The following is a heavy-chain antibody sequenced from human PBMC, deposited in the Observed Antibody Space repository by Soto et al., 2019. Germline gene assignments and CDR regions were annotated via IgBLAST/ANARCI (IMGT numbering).Heavy chain of an antibody. J-gene: IGHJ6*02. V-gene: IGHV4-59*01. CDR3: ARDRAEGSSSSPAGGRDV. CDR1: GGSIRTYY. D-gene: IGHD6-6*01. CDR2: IHYSGVT. Sequence: SETLSLTGSVSGGSIRTYYWNWILQPPGGGLEWIAYIHYSGVTNYSPSLRCRVSISIDRSNNEFSLKVSSVTAADTAVYYLARDRAEGSSSSPAGGRDVWGPGNTVTVSS.